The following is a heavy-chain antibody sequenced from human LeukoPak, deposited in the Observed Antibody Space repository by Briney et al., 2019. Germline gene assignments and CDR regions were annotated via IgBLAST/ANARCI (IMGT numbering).Heavy chain of an antibody. CDR1: GGTFSSYA. V-gene: IGHV1-69*05. J-gene: IGHJ6*03. Sequence: GASVKVSCKASGGTFSSYAISWVRQAPGQGLEWMGGIIPIFGTANYAQKFQGRVTITTDESTSTAYMELSSLRSEDTAVYYCARDMNLGDYPGSYYYYYMDVWGKGTTVTVSS. CDR3: ARDMNLGDYPGSYYYYYMDV. D-gene: IGHD4-17*01. CDR2: IIPIFGTA.